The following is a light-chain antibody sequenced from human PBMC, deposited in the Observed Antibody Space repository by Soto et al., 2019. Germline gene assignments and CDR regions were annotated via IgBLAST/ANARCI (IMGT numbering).Light chain of an antibody. V-gene: IGKV2-28*01. CDR1: QSLLHSNGYNY. Sequence: DIVMTQSPLSLPVTPGEPASISCRSSQSLLHSNGYNYLDWYLQKPGQSPQLLIYLGSNRASGVPERFSGSGSGTDFTLKISRVEAEDVGVYYCMQPLQPPRTFGQGTKVEIQ. CDR2: LGS. CDR3: MQPLQPPRT. J-gene: IGKJ1*01.